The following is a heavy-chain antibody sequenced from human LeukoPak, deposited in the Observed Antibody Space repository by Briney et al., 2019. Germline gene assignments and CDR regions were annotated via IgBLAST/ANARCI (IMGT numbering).Heavy chain of an antibody. D-gene: IGHD1-26*01. CDR1: GGSISSYY. V-gene: IGHV4-59*01. Sequence: SETLSLTCTVSGGSISSYYWSWIRQPPGKGLEWIGYIYYSGSTNYNPSLKSRVTISVDTSKNQFSLKLSSVTAADTAVYYCARSSGSYQIDYWGQGTLVTVSS. J-gene: IGHJ4*02. CDR2: IYYSGST. CDR3: ARSSGSYQIDY.